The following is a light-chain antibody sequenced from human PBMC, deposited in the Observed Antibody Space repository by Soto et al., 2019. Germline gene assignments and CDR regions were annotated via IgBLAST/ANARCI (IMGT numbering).Light chain of an antibody. V-gene: IGLV1-44*01. J-gene: IGLJ1*01. Sequence: QSVLTQPPSASGTPGQRVTISCSGGSSNIGTNAVNWYQQLPGTAPKLLIYNNNQRPSGVPDRFSGSKSGTSASLAISGLQSEDEADYYYAAWDDSLNGYVFGTGTKLTVL. CDR3: AAWDDSLNGYV. CDR2: NNN. CDR1: SSNIGTNA.